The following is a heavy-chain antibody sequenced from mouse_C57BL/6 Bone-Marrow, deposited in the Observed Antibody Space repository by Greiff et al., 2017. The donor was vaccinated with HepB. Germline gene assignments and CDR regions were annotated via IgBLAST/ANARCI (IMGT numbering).Heavy chain of an antibody. Sequence: EVMLVESEGGLVQPGSSMKLSCTASGFTFSDYYMAWVRQVPEKGLEWVANINYDGSSTYYLDSLKSRFIISRDNAKNILYLQMSSLKSEDTATYYCARDPPLLRFDYWGQGTTLTVSS. J-gene: IGHJ2*01. CDR1: GFTFSDYY. D-gene: IGHD1-1*01. CDR3: ARDPPLLRFDY. CDR2: INYDGSST. V-gene: IGHV5-16*01.